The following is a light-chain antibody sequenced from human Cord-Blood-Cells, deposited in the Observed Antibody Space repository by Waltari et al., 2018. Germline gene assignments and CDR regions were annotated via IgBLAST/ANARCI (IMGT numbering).Light chain of an antibody. CDR2: YKSDSDK. J-gene: IGLJ3*02. CDR3: MIWHSSAWV. V-gene: IGLV5-45*01. Sequence: QAVLTPPASLSASPGASASLTCTLRSAINVGTYRIYWYQQKPGSPPQYLLRYKSDSDKQQGSGVPSRFSGSKDASANAGILLISGLQSEDEADYYCMIWHSSAWVFGGGTKLTGL. CDR1: SAINVGTYR.